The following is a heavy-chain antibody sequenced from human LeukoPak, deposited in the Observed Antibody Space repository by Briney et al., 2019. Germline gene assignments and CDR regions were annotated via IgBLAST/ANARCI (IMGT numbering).Heavy chain of an antibody. CDR1: GVSISSYY. Sequence: PSETLSLTCTVSGVSISSYYWTWIRQPPGKGLEWIGNIDYSGNTKYNPSLKSRVTISVDTSKNQFSLKLSSVTAADTAVFFCARWYYDSSGYRYFDYWGQGTLVTASS. CDR2: IDYSGNT. V-gene: IGHV4-59*01. J-gene: IGHJ4*02. CDR3: ARWYYDSSGYRYFDY. D-gene: IGHD3-22*01.